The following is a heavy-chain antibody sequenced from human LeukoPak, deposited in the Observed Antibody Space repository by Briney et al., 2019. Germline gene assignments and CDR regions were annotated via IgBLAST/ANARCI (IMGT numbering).Heavy chain of an antibody. CDR2: IKDKTDGGTT. V-gene: IGHV3-15*01. J-gene: IGHJ4*02. CDR3: TTADGTYTFWRADYFDY. Sequence: GGSLRLSCAASGFTFRKAWMSWVGQAPGKGLEWVGRIKDKTDGGTTDYAAPVKGRFTISRDDSKNTLYVQMSNLKTEDTAVYYCTTADGTYTFWRADYFDYWGQGTLVTVSS. CDR1: GFTFRKAW. D-gene: IGHD3-3*01.